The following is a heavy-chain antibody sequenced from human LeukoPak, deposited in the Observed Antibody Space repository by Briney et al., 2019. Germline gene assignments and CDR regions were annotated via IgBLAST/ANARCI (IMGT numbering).Heavy chain of an antibody. CDR1: GASVSSTDYF. CDR2: IYASGNT. Sequence: SETLSLTCTVSGASVSSTDYFWNWIRQPAGKGLEWIGRIYASGNTDYNPSLKSRVTMSLDTSKNQFSLNMNSVTAADSAVYFCARYREGYNSVPHALDIWGQGTVVTVSS. V-gene: IGHV4-61*02. D-gene: IGHD5-24*01. CDR3: ARYREGYNSVPHALDI. J-gene: IGHJ3*02.